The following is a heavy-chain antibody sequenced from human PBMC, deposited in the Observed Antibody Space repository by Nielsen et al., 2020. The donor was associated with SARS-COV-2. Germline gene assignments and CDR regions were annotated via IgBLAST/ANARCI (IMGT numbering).Heavy chain of an antibody. CDR1: GFNFNNFG. CDR2: ISYEGSIR. D-gene: IGHD2-21*01. J-gene: IGHJ4*02. Sequence: GESLKISCAASGFNFNNFGMHWVRQAPDKGLEWVAHISYEGSIRTYADSVKGRFTISRDNAKNSLYLQMNGLRAEDTAVYYCARAVVPRYYLDYWGQGTLVSVSS. CDR3: ARAVVPRYYLDY. V-gene: IGHV3-30*03.